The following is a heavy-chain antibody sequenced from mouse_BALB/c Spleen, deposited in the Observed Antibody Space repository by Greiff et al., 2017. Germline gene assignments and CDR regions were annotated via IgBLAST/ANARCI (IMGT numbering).Heavy chain of an antibody. CDR1: GFTFTAYY. Sequence: EVKLMESGGGLVQPGGSLRLSCATSGFTFTAYYMSWVRQPPGKALEWLGFIRNKANGYTTEYSASVKGRFTISRDTSQSILYLQMNTLRAEDSATYYCARDIYYGNRYAMDYWGQGTSVTVSS. CDR3: ARDIYYGNRYAMDY. CDR2: IRNKANGYTT. D-gene: IGHD2-1*01. V-gene: IGHV7-3*02. J-gene: IGHJ4*01.